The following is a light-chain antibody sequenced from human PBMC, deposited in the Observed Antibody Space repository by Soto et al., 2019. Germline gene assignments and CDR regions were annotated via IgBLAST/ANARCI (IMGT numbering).Light chain of an antibody. Sequence: EIVMTQSPATLSVSPGEGATLSCRASQSISSSLAWYQQKFGQAPRLLIYGASTRATGIPARFSGSGSGTEFALTISSLQSEDFAVYYCQQYNNWPLTFGGGTKVDIK. CDR3: QQYNNWPLT. CDR2: GAS. CDR1: QSISSS. J-gene: IGKJ4*01. V-gene: IGKV3-15*01.